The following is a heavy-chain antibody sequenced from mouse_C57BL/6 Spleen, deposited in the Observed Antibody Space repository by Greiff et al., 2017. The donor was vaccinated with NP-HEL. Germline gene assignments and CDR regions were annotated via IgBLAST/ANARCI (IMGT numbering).Heavy chain of an antibody. V-gene: IGHV2-5*01. CDR3: ATTYYSNPGVFAY. J-gene: IGHJ3*01. Sequence: VQLQQSGPGLVQPSQSLSITCTVSGFSLTSYGVHWVRQSPGKGLEWLGVIWRGGSTDYNAAFMSRLSITKDNSKSQVFFKMNSLQADDTAIYYCATTYYSNPGVFAYWGQGTLVTVSA. CDR2: IWRGGST. D-gene: IGHD2-5*01. CDR1: GFSLTSYG.